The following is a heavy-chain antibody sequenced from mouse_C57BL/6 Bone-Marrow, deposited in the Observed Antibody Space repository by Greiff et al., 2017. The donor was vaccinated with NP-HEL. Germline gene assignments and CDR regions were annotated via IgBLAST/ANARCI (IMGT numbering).Heavy chain of an antibody. CDR1: GYTFTDYY. Sequence: VQLQQSGAELVRPGASVKLSCKASGYTFTDYYINWVKQRPGQGLEWIARIYPGSGNTYYNEKFKGKATLTAEKSSSTAYMQLSSLTSEDSAVYCCARRNDYFDYWGQGTTLTVSS. J-gene: IGHJ2*01. CDR2: IYPGSGNT. V-gene: IGHV1-76*01. CDR3: ARRNDYFDY.